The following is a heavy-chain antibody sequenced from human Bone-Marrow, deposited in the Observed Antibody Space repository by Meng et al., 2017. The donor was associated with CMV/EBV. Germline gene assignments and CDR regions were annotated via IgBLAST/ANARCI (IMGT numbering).Heavy chain of an antibody. D-gene: IGHD6-13*01. CDR1: GFTVSSNY. V-gene: IGHV3-23*01. J-gene: IGHJ6*02. Sequence: GESLKISCAASGFTVSSNYMNWVRQAPGKGLEWVSAISGSGGSTYYADSVKGRFTISRDNSKNTLYLQMNSLRAEDTAVYYCAKDWYGSSSWYKYYYYYYGMDVWGQGTTVTVSS. CDR2: ISGSGGST. CDR3: AKDWYGSSSWYKYYYYYYGMDV.